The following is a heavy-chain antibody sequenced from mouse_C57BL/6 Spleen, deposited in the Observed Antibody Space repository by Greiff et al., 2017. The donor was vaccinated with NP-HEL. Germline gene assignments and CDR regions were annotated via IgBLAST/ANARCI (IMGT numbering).Heavy chain of an antibody. CDR3: ARRAYYGNYQAWFAY. D-gene: IGHD2-10*01. Sequence: VKLVESGAELVKPGASVKMSCKASGYTFTSYWITWVKQRPGQGLAWIGDIYPGSGSTNYNEKFKSKATLTVDTSSSTAYMQLSSLPSEDSAVYYCARRAYYGNYQAWFAYWGQGTLVTVSA. V-gene: IGHV1-55*01. J-gene: IGHJ3*01. CDR1: GYTFTSYW. CDR2: IYPGSGST.